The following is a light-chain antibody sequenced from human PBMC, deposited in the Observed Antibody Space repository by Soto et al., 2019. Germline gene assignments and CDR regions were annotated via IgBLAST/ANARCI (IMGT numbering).Light chain of an antibody. Sequence: DIQMTQSPSTLSASVGDRVTITFRASQSISSWLAWYQQKPGKAPNLLIYTTSSLHSGVPSRFSGSGSGTDFTLTISSLQPEDFATYYCQQSYSTPITFGQGTRLEIK. CDR2: TTS. J-gene: IGKJ5*01. CDR1: QSISSW. CDR3: QQSYSTPIT. V-gene: IGKV1-39*01.